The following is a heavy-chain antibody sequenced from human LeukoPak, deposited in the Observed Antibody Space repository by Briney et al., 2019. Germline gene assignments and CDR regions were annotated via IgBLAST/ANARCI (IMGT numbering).Heavy chain of an antibody. CDR3: ASINRQLWLNY. V-gene: IGHV4-59*01. CDR1: GGSISSYY. D-gene: IGHD5-18*01. CDR2: IYYSGST. Sequence: SETLSLTCTVSGGSISSYYWSWIRQPPGEGLEWIGYIYYSGSTNYNPSLKSRVTISVDTSKNQFSLKLSSVTAADTAVYYCASINRQLWLNYWGQGTLVTVSS. J-gene: IGHJ4*02.